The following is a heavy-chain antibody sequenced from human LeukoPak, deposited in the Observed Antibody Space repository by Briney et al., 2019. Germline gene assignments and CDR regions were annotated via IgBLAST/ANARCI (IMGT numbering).Heavy chain of an antibody. Sequence: GGSLRLSCAASGFTFSSYWMTWVRQAPGKGLEWVANIMQDGSEKYYVDSVKGRFTISRDNAKNSLYLQMNSLRAEDTAVYYCGRVYNGLDHWGQGILVTVSS. CDR3: GRVYNGLDH. CDR2: IMQDGSEK. V-gene: IGHV3-7*05. J-gene: IGHJ4*02. CDR1: GFTFSSYW. D-gene: IGHD2-8*01.